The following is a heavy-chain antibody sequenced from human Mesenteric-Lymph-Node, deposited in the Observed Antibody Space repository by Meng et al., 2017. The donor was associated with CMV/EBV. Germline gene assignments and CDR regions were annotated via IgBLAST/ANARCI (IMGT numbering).Heavy chain of an antibody. D-gene: IGHD3-3*01. CDR3: ERVFWSGYPNFDL. CDR1: GFTFSSYW. Sequence: GGSLRLSCVASGFTFSSYWMSWVRQAPGKGLQWVANIDQDGSQRYSVDSLKGRFTISRDNALNSLYLKMNSLRVEDTAVYYCERVFWSGYPNFDLWGLGTLVTVSS. J-gene: IGHJ4*02. V-gene: IGHV3-7*04. CDR2: IDQDGSQR.